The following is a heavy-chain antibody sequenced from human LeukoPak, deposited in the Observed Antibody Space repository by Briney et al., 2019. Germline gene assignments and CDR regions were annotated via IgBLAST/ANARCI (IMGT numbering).Heavy chain of an antibody. CDR2: IIPIFGTA. CDR3: ASQIPRIYYGSGSHYSFDY. Sequence: GASVKVSCKASGGTFSSYAISWVRQAPGQGLEWMGGIIPIFGTANYAQKFQGRVTITADESTSTAYMELSSLRSEDTAVYYCASQIPRIYYGSGSHYSFDYWGQGTLVTVSS. D-gene: IGHD3-10*01. CDR1: GGTFSSYA. V-gene: IGHV1-69*13. J-gene: IGHJ4*02.